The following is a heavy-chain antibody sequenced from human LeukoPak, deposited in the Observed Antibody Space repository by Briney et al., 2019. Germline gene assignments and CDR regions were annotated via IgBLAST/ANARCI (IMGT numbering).Heavy chain of an antibody. CDR2: IDPYTGNT. CDR1: GNTFVGYY. CDR3: AREYSASEH. D-gene: IGHD5-12*01. Sequence: ASVKVSCKASGNTFVGYYLHWVRQAPGQGLEWMAWIDPYTGNTHYAQKFQGRITVTRDTSISTTYMGLSWLTSDDTALYYCAREYSASEHWGQGTLVTVSS. J-gene: IGHJ1*01. V-gene: IGHV1-2*02.